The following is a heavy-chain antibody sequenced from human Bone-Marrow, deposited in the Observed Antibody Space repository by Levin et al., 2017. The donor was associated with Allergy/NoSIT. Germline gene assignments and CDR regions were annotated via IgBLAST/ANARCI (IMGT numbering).Heavy chain of an antibody. J-gene: IGHJ4*02. D-gene: IGHD1-26*01. CDR2: FDPEDGET. CDR3: ATGLVGGGSYRPYFDY. V-gene: IGHV1-24*01. Sequence: PGESLKISCKVSGYTLTELSMHWVRQAPGKGLEWMGGFDPEDGETIYAQKFQGRVTMTEDTSTDTAYMELSSLRSEDTAVYYCATGLVGGGSYRPYFDYWGQGTLVTVSS. CDR1: GYTLTELS.